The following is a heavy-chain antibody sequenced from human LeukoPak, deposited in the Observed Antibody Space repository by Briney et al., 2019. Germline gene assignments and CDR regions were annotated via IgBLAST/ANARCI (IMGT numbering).Heavy chain of an antibody. J-gene: IGHJ3*02. CDR2: INHSGST. Sequence: XYWXWXRQPPGXXXXWIGEINHSGSTNYNPSLKSRVTISVDTSKNQCSLTLSSVTAADTAVYYCAXXXXXXFXXGXFDIWGXGXMVTVSS. CDR1: XY. V-gene: IGHV4-34*01. CDR3: AXXXXXXFXXGXFDI.